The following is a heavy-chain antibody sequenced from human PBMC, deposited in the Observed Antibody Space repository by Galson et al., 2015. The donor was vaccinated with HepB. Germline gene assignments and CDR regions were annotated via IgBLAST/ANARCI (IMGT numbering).Heavy chain of an antibody. V-gene: IGHV3-9*01. CDR2: ISWNSGSI. CDR3: AKGDGQQHYPDY. CDR1: GFTFDDYA. D-gene: IGHD5-24*01. Sequence: SLRLSCAASGFTFDDYAMHWVRQAPGKGLEWVSGISWNSGSIGYADSVKGRFTISRDNAKNSLYLQMNSLRAEDTALYYCAKGDGQQHYPDYWGQGTLVTVSS. J-gene: IGHJ4*02.